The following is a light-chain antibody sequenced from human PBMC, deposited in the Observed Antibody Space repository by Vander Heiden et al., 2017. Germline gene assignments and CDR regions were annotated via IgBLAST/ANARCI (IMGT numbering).Light chain of an antibody. Sequence: QSLLTQPPSSSGTPGQRVTISCSGTSSNIGSNSGSWYRRLPGTAPKLLIYIDNQRPSGVPDRFSGSKSGTSASLAISGLQSEDEAEYFCAAWDDNLNGLYVFGTGTKVTVL. CDR1: SSNIGSNS. CDR2: IDN. V-gene: IGLV1-44*01. J-gene: IGLJ1*01. CDR3: AAWDDNLNGLYV.